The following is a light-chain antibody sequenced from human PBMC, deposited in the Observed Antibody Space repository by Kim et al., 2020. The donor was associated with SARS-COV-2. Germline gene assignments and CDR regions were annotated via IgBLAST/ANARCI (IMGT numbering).Light chain of an antibody. Sequence: GQSIPVSCTGTSSDVGVYNYVSWYQQHPGKAPKLIIYHVSERPSGVSNRFSGSKSGNTASLTISGLQAEDEADYYCSSYTTSNTWVLGGGTQLTVL. CDR2: HVS. V-gene: IGLV2-14*04. J-gene: IGLJ3*02. CDR3: SSYTTSNTWV. CDR1: SSDVGVYNY.